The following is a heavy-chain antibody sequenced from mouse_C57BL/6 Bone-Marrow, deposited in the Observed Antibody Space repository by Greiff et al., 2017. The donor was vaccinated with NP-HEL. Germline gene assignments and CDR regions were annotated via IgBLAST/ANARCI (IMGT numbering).Heavy chain of an antibody. CDR1: GFSLTSYG. V-gene: IGHV2-2*01. CDR3: ARNWYYDYGLDY. Sequence: VQRVESGPGLVQPSQSLSITCTVSGFSLTSYGVHWVRQSPGKGLEWLGVIWSGGSTDYNAAFISRLSISKDNSKSQVFFKMNSLQADDTAIYYCARNWYYDYGLDYWGQGTTLTVSS. J-gene: IGHJ2*01. CDR2: IWSGGST. D-gene: IGHD2-4*01.